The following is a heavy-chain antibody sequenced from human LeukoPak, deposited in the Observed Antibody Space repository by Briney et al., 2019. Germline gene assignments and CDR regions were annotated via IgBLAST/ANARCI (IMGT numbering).Heavy chain of an antibody. Sequence: SETLSLTCAVYGGSFSGYYWSWFRQPPGKGLEWIGEINHSGSTNYNPSLNSRGTISVDTSKNQFSPKLSSVTAADTAVYYCARGRVAYYDSSGYYYGADYWGQGTLVTVSS. V-gene: IGHV4-34*01. D-gene: IGHD3-22*01. CDR3: ARGRVAYYDSSGYYYGADY. CDR2: INHSGST. J-gene: IGHJ4*02. CDR1: GGSFSGYY.